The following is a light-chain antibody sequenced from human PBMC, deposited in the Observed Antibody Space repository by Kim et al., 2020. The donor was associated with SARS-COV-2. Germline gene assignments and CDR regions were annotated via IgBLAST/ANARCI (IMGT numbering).Light chain of an antibody. J-gene: IGLJ3*02. CDR2: DVS. CDR3: STYTSSSTRV. Sequence: QSALTPPASVTGSPGQSITISCTGASSDVGAYNYVAWYQQHPGKAPKLMIYDVSNRPSGVSNRFSGSKSGNTASLPITGLQAEDEADYYCSTYTSSSTRVFGGGTQLTVL. V-gene: IGLV2-14*03. CDR1: SSDVGAYNY.